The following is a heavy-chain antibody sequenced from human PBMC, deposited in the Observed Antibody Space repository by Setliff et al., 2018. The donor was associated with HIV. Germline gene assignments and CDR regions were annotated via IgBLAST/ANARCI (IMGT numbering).Heavy chain of an antibody. CDR3: ARHRDPPGTSWIFYYYYMDL. Sequence: PSETLSLTCAVSGYSISSGSYWGWVRQPPGKGLEWIGSIYFSGSPSYNPSLSSRLTISVDTSKNHVSLRLSSVTAADTGVYYCARHRDPPGTSWIFYYYYMDLWGGGTTVTVSS. D-gene: IGHD2-2*01. J-gene: IGHJ6*03. CDR1: GYSISSGSY. CDR2: IYFSGSP. V-gene: IGHV4-38-2*01.